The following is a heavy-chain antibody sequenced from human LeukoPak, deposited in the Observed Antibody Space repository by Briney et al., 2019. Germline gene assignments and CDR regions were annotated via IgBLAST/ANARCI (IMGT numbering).Heavy chain of an antibody. Sequence: GGSLRLSCAASGFAFSSYWMSWVRQAPGKGLEWAATIKQDGSEKYYVDSVEGRFTISRDNAKNSLYLQMNSLRVDDTAVYYCARAVDVVATTFECWGQGTLVTVSS. V-gene: IGHV3-7*01. J-gene: IGHJ4*02. CDR1: GFAFSSYW. CDR3: ARAVDVVATTFEC. CDR2: IKQDGSEK. D-gene: IGHD5-12*01.